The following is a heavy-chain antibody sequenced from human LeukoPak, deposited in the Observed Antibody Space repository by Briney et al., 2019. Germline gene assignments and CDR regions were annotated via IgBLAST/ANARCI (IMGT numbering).Heavy chain of an antibody. V-gene: IGHV3-15*01. Sequence: PGGSLRLSCAPSGFTFSNAWMSWVRQAPGKGLEWVGRIKSKTDGGTTDYAAPVKGRFTISRDDSKNTLYLQMNSLKTEDTAVYYCTTGQLPADDAFDIWGQGTMVTVSS. CDR3: TTGQLPADDAFDI. D-gene: IGHD2-2*01. CDR1: GFTFSNAW. CDR2: IKSKTDGGTT. J-gene: IGHJ3*02.